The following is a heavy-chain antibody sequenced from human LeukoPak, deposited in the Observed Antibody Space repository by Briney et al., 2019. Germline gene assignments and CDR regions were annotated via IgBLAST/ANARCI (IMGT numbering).Heavy chain of an antibody. CDR2: INPNSGGT. D-gene: IGHD4-17*01. CDR1: GYTFTGYY. J-gene: IGHJ2*01. CDR3: AIADYGDYGAWYFDL. Sequence: GASVKVSCKASGYTFTGYYMHWVRQAPGQGLERMGWINPNSGGTNYAQKFRGRVTMTRDTSISTAYMELSRLRSDDTAVYYCAIADYGDYGAWYFDLWGRGTLVTVSS. V-gene: IGHV1-2*02.